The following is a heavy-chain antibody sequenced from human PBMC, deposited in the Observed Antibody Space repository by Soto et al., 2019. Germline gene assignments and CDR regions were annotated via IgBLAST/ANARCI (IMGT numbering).Heavy chain of an antibody. J-gene: IGHJ5*02. Sequence: SETLSLTCTVSGGSISSGGYYWSWIRQHPGKGLEWIGYIYYSGSTYYNPSLKSRVTISVDTSKNQFSLKLSSATAADTAVYYCARGSPADNWFDPWGQGTLVTVSS. CDR2: IYYSGST. CDR1: GGSISSGGYY. CDR3: ARGSPADNWFDP. D-gene: IGHD2-15*01. V-gene: IGHV4-31*03.